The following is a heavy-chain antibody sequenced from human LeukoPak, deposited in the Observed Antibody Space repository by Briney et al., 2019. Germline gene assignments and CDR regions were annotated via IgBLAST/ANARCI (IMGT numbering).Heavy chain of an antibody. Sequence: GGSLRLSCAASGFTFSSYVMSWVRQAPGKGLEWVSAISGSGGSTYYADSVKGRFTISRDNSKNTLYLQMNSLRAEDTAVYYCAKDLWSIVVVINYWGQGTLVTVSS. D-gene: IGHD3-22*01. J-gene: IGHJ4*02. CDR1: GFTFSSYV. CDR3: AKDLWSIVVVINY. V-gene: IGHV3-23*01. CDR2: ISGSGGST.